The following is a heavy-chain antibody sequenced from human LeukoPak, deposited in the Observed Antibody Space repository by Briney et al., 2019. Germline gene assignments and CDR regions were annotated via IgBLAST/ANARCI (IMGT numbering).Heavy chain of an antibody. CDR3: ATGEYYDILTGGSCDY. CDR1: GGSISSGGYY. D-gene: IGHD3-9*01. J-gene: IGHJ4*02. CDR2: IYYSGST. V-gene: IGHV4-31*03. Sequence: SETLSLTCTVSGGSISSGGYYWSWIRQHPGKGLEWIGYIYYSGSTYYNPSLKSRVTISVDTSKNQFSLKLSSVTAADTAVYYCATGEYYDILTGGSCDYWGQGTLVTVSS.